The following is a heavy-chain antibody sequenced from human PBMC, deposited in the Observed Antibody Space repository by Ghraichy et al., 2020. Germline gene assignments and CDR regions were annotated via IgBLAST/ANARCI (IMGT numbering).Heavy chain of an antibody. CDR2: IIPIFGTA. Sequence: SVKVSCKASGGTFSSYAISWVRQAPGQGLEWMGGIIPIFGTANYAQKFQGRVTITTDESTSTAYMELSSLRSEDTSVYYCAREIGRGYCSGGSCYSGWFDPWGQGTLVTVSS. CDR3: AREIGRGYCSGGSCYSGWFDP. V-gene: IGHV1-69*05. J-gene: IGHJ5*02. D-gene: IGHD2-15*01. CDR1: GGTFSSYA.